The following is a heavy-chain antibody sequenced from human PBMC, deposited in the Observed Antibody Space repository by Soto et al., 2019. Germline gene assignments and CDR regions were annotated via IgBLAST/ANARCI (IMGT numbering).Heavy chain of an antibody. D-gene: IGHD4-17*01. CDR1: GFTFSSYS. J-gene: IGHJ3*02. CDR3: ARDFNDYGDYYLLDAFDI. V-gene: IGHV3-21*01. Sequence: EVQLVESGGGLVKPGGSLRLSCAASGFTFSSYSMNWVRQAPGKGLEWVSSISSSSSYIYYADSVKDRFTISRDNAKNALYLQMNSLRAEDTAVYYCARDFNDYGDYYLLDAFDIWGQGTMVTVSS. CDR2: ISSSSSYI.